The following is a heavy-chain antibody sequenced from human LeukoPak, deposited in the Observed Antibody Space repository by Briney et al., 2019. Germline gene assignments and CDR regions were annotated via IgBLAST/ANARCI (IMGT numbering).Heavy chain of an antibody. CDR2: IYCSGST. Sequence: SETLSLTCTVSGGSISSYYWSWIRQPPGKGLEWIGYIYCSGSTNYNPSLKSRVTISVDTSKNQFSLKLSSVTAADTAVYYCARATVYDFWSGYYEFDYWGQGTLVTVSS. CDR1: GGSISSYY. V-gene: IGHV4-59*01. D-gene: IGHD3-3*01. CDR3: ARATVYDFWSGYYEFDY. J-gene: IGHJ4*02.